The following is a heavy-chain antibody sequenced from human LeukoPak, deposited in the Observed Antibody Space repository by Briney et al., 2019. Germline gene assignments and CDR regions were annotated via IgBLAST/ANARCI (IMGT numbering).Heavy chain of an antibody. CDR1: GFIFSAYI. Sequence: GGSLRPSCAASGFIFSAYIMDWVRQAPGKGLEWIGRIRKKKDRYTTEYAASVKGRFVVSRDDSKDSMFLKMNRLKAENRAFIFCTGEGGEENYTAFDIWGQGTMVTVSS. CDR2: IRKKKDRYTT. CDR3: TGEGGEENYTAFDI. V-gene: IGHV3-72*01. J-gene: IGHJ3*02. D-gene: IGHD3-3*01.